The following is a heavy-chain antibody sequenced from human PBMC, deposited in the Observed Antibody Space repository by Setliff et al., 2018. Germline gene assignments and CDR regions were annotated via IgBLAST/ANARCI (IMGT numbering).Heavy chain of an antibody. J-gene: IGHJ4*02. D-gene: IGHD6-13*01. Sequence: PSETLSLTCAVSGYSISSGYYWGWIRQPPGKGLELIGYIHHSGSTYYNPSLKSRVTISADTSKNQFSLTLTSVTATDTAVYYCARHFSSSWYFDYWGQRTQVTVSS. CDR1: GYSISSGYY. CDR3: ARHFSSSWYFDY. CDR2: IHHSGST. V-gene: IGHV4-38-2*01.